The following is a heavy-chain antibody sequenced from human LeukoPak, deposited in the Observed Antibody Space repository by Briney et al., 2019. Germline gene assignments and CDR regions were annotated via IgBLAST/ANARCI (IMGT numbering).Heavy chain of an antibody. CDR3: ASGAYSSSWSVDY. D-gene: IGHD6-13*01. CDR1: GYTFTSYG. J-gene: IGHJ4*02. CDR2: INPNSGGT. V-gene: IGHV1-2*02. Sequence: GASVKVSCKASGYTFTSYGISWVRQAPGQGLEWMGWINPNSGGTNYAQEFQGRVTMTRDTSISTAYMELTSLTSDGTAVYYCASGAYSSSWSVDYWGQGTLVTVSS.